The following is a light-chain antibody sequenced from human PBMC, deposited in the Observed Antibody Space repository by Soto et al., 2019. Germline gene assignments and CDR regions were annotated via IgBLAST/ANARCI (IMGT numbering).Light chain of an antibody. CDR1: SSNIGAGYD. V-gene: IGLV1-40*01. CDR2: GNS. CDR3: QSYDSSLSVVV. J-gene: IGLJ2*01. Sequence: QSVLTQPPSVSGAPGQRVTISCTGSSSNIGAGYDVHWYQQLPVTAPKLLIYGNSNRPSGVPDRFSGSKSGTSASRAITGLQAEDEADYYCQSYDSSLSVVVFGGGTKLTVL.